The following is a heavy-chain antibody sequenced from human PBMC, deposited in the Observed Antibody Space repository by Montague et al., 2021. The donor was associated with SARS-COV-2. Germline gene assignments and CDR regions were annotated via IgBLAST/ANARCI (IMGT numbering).Heavy chain of an antibody. J-gene: IGHJ4*02. D-gene: IGHD6-13*01. CDR1: GDSDAGIEAR. Sequence: CAISGDSDAGIEARRSWDKQTSEIESDRLLGSYYRSEWNNDYALSVKSRITINPDTSKNQFSLQLNSVTPEDTAVYYCARSVGASSSSWPLPPHFDYWGQGTLVTVSS. V-gene: IGHV6-1*01. CDR3: ARSVGASSSSWPLPPHFDY. CDR2: SYYRSEWNN.